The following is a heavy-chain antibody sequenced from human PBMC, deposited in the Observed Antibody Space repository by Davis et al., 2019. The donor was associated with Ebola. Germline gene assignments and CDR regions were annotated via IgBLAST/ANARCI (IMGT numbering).Heavy chain of an antibody. V-gene: IGHV4-31*03. CDR3: ARDGLGKDAFDI. CDR1: GGSISSGGNY. D-gene: IGHD1-26*01. Sequence: LRLSCTVSGGSISSGGNYWSWIRQHPGKGLEWIGYIYHSGSTYYNPSLKSRVTISVDTSKNQFSVKLSSVTAADTAVYYCARDGLGKDAFDIWGQGTMVTVSS. J-gene: IGHJ3*02. CDR2: IYHSGST.